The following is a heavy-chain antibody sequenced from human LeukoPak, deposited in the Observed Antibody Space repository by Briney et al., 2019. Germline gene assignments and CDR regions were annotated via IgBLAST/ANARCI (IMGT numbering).Heavy chain of an antibody. D-gene: IGHD2-2*02. CDR2: IYTSGST. V-gene: IGHV4-4*09. J-gene: IGHJ5*02. Sequence: SETLSLTCTVSGGSISSYYRSWLRQPPGKGLEWIGYIYTSGSTNYNPSLKSRVTISVDTSKNQFSLKLSSVTAADTAVYYCARHVLVVVPAAISWFDPWGQGTLVTVSS. CDR3: ARHVLVVVPAAISWFDP. CDR1: GGSISSYY.